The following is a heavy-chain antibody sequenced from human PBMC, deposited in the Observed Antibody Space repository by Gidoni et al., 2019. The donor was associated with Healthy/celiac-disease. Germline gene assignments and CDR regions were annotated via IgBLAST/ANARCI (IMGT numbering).Heavy chain of an antibody. V-gene: IGHV1-18*01. D-gene: IGHD3-22*01. CDR3: ARDTPDYYDSRLDAFDI. CDR1: GYTFTSYG. Sequence: QVQLVQSGAEVKKPGASVKVSCKASGYTFTSYGISWVRQAPGQGLEWMGWISAYNGNTNYAQKLQGRVTMTTDTSTSTAYMELRSLRSDDTAVYYCARDTPDYYDSRLDAFDIWGQGTMVTVSS. CDR2: ISAYNGNT. J-gene: IGHJ3*02.